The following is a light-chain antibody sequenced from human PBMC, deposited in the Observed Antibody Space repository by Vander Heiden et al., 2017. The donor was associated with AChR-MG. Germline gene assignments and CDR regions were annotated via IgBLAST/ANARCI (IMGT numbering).Light chain of an antibody. J-gene: IGLJ1*01. Sequence: SALTQPRSVSGSPGQSVTISCTGTRSDVGGYNYVSLYQQHPGKAPKLMIEDVSKRPSGVPDRVSGSKSGNTASLTISGLQAEDEADYYCCAYAGSYVFGTWTKVTVL. V-gene: IGLV2-11*01. CDR2: DVS. CDR3: CAYAGSYV. CDR1: RSDVGGYNY.